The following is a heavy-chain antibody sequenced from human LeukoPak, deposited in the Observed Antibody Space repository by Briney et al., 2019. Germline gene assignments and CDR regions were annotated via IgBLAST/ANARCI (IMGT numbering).Heavy chain of an antibody. CDR2: VSPYNGNT. J-gene: IGHJ4*02. D-gene: IGHD3-22*01. CDR1: GYTFSPYW. V-gene: IGHV1-18*01. Sequence: GAPVKVSCKGSGYTFSPYWISGGRKAPGKRVEWMGWVSPYNGNTNYAQKLQGRVTMTTDTSTSTAYMELRSLRSDDTAVYYCARDRKDYYDSSGYYPFDYWGQGTLVTVSS. CDR3: ARDRKDYYDSSGYYPFDY.